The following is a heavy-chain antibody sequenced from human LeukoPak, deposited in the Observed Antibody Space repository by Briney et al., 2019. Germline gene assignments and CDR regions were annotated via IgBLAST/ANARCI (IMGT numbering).Heavy chain of an antibody. CDR3: ARHGEGSGFYGQFDY. D-gene: IGHD5-12*01. CDR1: GGSISSSNYY. V-gene: IGHV4-39*01. CDR2: IYYSGST. J-gene: IGHJ4*02. Sequence: SETLSLTCTVSGGSISSSNYYWGWIRQPPGKGLEWIGSIYYSGSTYYNPSLKSRVAISVDTSKNQFSLKLSFVTAADTAVYSCARHGEGSGFYGQFDYWGQGTLVTVSS.